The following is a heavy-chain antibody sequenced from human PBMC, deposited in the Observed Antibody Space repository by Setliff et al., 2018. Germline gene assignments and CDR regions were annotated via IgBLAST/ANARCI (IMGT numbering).Heavy chain of an antibody. D-gene: IGHD1-1*01. CDR1: GDSISSGTYY. V-gene: IGHV4-39*01. J-gene: IGHJ4*02. CDR2: IYYRGTT. Sequence: SETLSLTCTVSGDSISSGTYYWSWIRQPPGKGLGWIGRIYYRGTTYYNASLRSRLTISVDTSKNQFSLKLNSVTAPDTAVYYCARTGTYRYFDYWGQGILVTVSS. CDR3: ARTGTYRYFDY.